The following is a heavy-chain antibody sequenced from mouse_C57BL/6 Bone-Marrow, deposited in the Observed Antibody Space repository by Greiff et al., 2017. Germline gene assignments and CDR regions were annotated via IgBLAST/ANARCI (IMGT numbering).Heavy chain of an antibody. CDR2: FHPYNDDT. J-gene: IGHJ2*01. CDR1: GYTFTTYP. V-gene: IGHV1-47*01. CDR3: SRGGNNGGYYFDY. D-gene: IGHD1-1*02. Sequence: QVQLQQSGAELVKPGASVKMSCKASGYTFTTYPIEWMKQNHGKSLEWIGNFHPYNDDTKYNEKFKGKATLTVAKSSSTVYLELSRLTSADSAVXYCSRGGNNGGYYFDYWGQGTTLTVSS.